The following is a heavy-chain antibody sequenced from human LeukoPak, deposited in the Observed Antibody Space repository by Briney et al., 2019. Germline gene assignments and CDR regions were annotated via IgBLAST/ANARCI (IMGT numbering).Heavy chain of an antibody. CDR2: INLSGST. V-gene: IGHV4-34*01. D-gene: IGHD3-10*01. CDR1: GESFSGYY. J-gene: IGHJ6*02. Sequence: PSETLSLTCAVCGESFSGYYWSGIRQPPGKGLEGIGEINLSGSTNYTQTLKSRVTISVDTSTNQFSLKLRSVTAADTAVYYCARVWRGSGSYYSGYYYGMDVWGQGTTVTVSS. CDR3: ARVWRGSGSYYSGYYYGMDV.